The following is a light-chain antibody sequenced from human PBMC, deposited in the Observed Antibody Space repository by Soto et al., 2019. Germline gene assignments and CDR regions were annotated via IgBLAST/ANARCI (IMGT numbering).Light chain of an antibody. J-gene: IGKJ1*01. CDR3: MQALQTPWT. CDR2: LGS. V-gene: IGKV2-28*01. Sequence: DIVMTQSPLSLPVTPGEPASISCRSSQSLLHSNGYNYLDWYLQKPGQSLQLLIYLGSNRASGVPDRFSGSGSGTAFTLKISRVEAEDVGVYYCMQALQTPWTFGQGTKVEIK. CDR1: QSLLHSNGYNY.